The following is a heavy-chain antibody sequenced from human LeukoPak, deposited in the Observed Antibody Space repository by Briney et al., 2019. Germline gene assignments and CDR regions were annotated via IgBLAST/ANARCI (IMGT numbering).Heavy chain of an antibody. CDR2: ISAYNGNT. V-gene: IGHV1-18*01. D-gene: IGHD2-21*01. J-gene: IGHJ4*02. CDR1: GYTVTSYG. Sequence: GASVKVSCKASGYTVTSYGISWVRQAPGQRLEWMGWISAYNGNTNYAQKLQGRVTMTTDTSTSTAYMELRSLRSDDTAVYYCARDIVVVNARGDDYWGQGTLVTVSS. CDR3: ARDIVVVNARGDDY.